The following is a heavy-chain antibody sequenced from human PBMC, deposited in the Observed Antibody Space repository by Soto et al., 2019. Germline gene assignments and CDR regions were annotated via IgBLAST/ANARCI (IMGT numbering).Heavy chain of an antibody. Sequence: EVQLVESGGGLVQPGRSLRLSCAASGFTFDDYAMHWVRQAPGKGLEWVSGISWNSGSIGYADSVKGRFTISRDNAKNSLYLQMNSLRAEDTALYYCAYSSGYYYTGGWFDPWGQGTLVTVSS. CDR2: ISWNSGSI. J-gene: IGHJ5*02. V-gene: IGHV3-9*01. CDR1: GFTFDDYA. CDR3: AYSSGYYYTGGWFDP. D-gene: IGHD3-22*01.